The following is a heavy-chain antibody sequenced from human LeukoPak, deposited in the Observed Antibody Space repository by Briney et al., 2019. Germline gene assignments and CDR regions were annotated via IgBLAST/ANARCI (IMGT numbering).Heavy chain of an antibody. CDR1: GFTFNNYW. CDR3: ARTPDGADY. CDR2: IKQDGTEI. J-gene: IGHJ4*02. V-gene: IGHV3-7*01. Sequence: GGSLRLSCAAYGFTFNNYWMTWFRQAPGKGLEWVANIKQDGTEIFYVDSVRGRSIISRDNAENSLYLQMNSLRVEDTAVYYCARTPDGADYWGQGTLVTVSS. D-gene: IGHD3-10*01.